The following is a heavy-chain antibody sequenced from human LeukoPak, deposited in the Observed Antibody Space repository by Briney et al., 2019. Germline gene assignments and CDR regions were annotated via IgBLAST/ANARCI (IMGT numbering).Heavy chain of an antibody. J-gene: IGHJ2*01. CDR1: VFTVTEYY. CDR2: INTHNDES. Sequence: ASVTVSFKASVFTVTEYYIHWVRPAPGQGLEWMGWINTHNDESKYPQKFHDRVTMTNEKAISTASMELSRLKSDDTAVYFCARAGYSRYFDLWGRGTLVIVSS. V-gene: IGHV1-2*02. CDR3: ARAGYSRYFDL. D-gene: IGHD2-21*01.